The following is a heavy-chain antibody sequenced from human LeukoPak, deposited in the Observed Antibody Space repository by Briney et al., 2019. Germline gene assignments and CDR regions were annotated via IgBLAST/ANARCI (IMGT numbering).Heavy chain of an antibody. V-gene: IGHV4-61*01. Sequence: PSETLSLTCTVSGGSVSSGSYYWSWIRQPPGKGLEWIGYIYYSGSTNYNPSLKSRVTISVDTSKNQFSLELSSVTAADTAVYYCAREGALTEWSYYYYGMDVWGQGTTVTVSS. CDR3: AREGALTEWSYYYYGMDV. D-gene: IGHD3-3*01. CDR1: GGSVSSGSYY. J-gene: IGHJ6*02. CDR2: IYYSGST.